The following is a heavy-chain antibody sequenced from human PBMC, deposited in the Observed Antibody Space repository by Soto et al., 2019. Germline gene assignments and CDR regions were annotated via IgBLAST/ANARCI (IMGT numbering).Heavy chain of an antibody. CDR2: ISPYNGNT. V-gene: IGHV1-18*01. CDR3: ARYCAGNACYSRHYYAMDV. D-gene: IGHD2-21*02. Sequence: QVQLVQSAGEVKKPGASAIVSCQASGYTFRNYIIAWLRQAPGQGLEWMGCISPYNGNTNYARQFRGRVTLTTDTSTSAAYLELRKLGSDDAATYYCARYCAGNACYSRHYYAMDVWGQGTTVSVSS. CDR1: GYTFRNYI. J-gene: IGHJ6*02.